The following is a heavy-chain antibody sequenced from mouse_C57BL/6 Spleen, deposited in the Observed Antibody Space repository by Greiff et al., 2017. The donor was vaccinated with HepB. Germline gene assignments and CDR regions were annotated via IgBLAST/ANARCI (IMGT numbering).Heavy chain of an antibody. V-gene: IGHV5-9*01. CDR2: ISGGGGNT. Sequence: EVKLVDSGGGLVKPGGSLKLSCAASGFTFSSYTMSWVRQTPEKRLEWVATISGGGGNTYYPDSVKGRFTISRDNAKNTLYLQMSSLRSEDTALYYCARLTAYYYAMDYWGQGTSGTVSS. CDR3: ARLTAYYYAMDY. CDR1: GFTFSSYT. J-gene: IGHJ4*01. D-gene: IGHD4-1*01.